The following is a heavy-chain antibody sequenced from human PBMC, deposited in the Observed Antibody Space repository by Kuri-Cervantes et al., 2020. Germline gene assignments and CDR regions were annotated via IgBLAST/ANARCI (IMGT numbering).Heavy chain of an antibody. V-gene: IGHV3-7*01. Sequence: GESLKISCAASGLTFSRYWMSRVRQAPGKGLEWVANVKQDGSGKYYVDSVKGRFTISRDNAKNSLYLQMNSLRAEDTAVYYCALIDFYASSWYYDSWGQGTLVTVSS. CDR2: VKQDGSGK. J-gene: IGHJ4*02. CDR1: GLTFSRYW. D-gene: IGHD6-13*01. CDR3: ALIDFYASSWYYDS.